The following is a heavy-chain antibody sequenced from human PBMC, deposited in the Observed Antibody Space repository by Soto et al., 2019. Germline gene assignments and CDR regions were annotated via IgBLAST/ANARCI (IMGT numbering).Heavy chain of an antibody. CDR3: ARDDTSSGGAFDI. J-gene: IGHJ3*02. CDR2: IGTAGDT. Sequence: GGSLRLSCAASGFTFSSYDMHWVRQATGKGLEWVSAIGTAGDTYYPGSVKGRFTISRENAKNSLYLQMNSLRAGDTAVYYCARDDTSSGGAFDIWGQGTMVTVSS. CDR1: GFTFSSYD. D-gene: IGHD6-13*01. V-gene: IGHV3-13*04.